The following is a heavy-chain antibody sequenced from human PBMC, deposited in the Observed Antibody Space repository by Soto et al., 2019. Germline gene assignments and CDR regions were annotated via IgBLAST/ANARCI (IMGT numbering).Heavy chain of an antibody. CDR1: GGTFSSYD. CDR2: IIPIFGTA. D-gene: IGHD3-10*01. CDR3: ARDQEVRGVIIAKEYYYGMDV. Sequence: SVKVSCKASGGTFSSYDISWVRQAPGQGLEWMGGIIPIFGTANYAQKFQGRVTITADESTSTAYMELSSLRSEDTAVYYCARDQEVRGVIIAKEYYYGMDVWGQGTTVTVSS. J-gene: IGHJ6*02. V-gene: IGHV1-69*13.